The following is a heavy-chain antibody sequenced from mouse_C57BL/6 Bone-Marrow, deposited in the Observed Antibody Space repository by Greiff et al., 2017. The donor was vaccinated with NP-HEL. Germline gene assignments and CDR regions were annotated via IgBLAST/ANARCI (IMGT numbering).Heavy chain of an antibody. Sequence: LVESGPELVKPGASVKISCKASGYAFSSSWMNWVKQRPGKGLEWIGRIYPGDGDTNYNGKFKGKATLTADKSSSTAYMQLSSLTSEDSAVYFCARWGTTVVNFDDWGQGTTLTVSS. CDR1: GYAFSSSW. CDR3: ARWGTTVVNFDD. V-gene: IGHV1-82*01. J-gene: IGHJ2*01. D-gene: IGHD1-1*01. CDR2: IYPGDGDT.